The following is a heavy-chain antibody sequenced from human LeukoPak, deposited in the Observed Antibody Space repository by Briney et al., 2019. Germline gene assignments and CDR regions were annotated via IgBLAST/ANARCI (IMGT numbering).Heavy chain of an antibody. Sequence: WASVKVSCKASGYTFTNYAISWVRQAPGQGLEWMGWISAFSDDTKSAHNVQGRITMTLDTSTSTAYMELRSLGSDDTAVYYCAREGDSSGYFFRPDYWGQGTLVTVSS. CDR1: GYTFTNYA. CDR2: ISAFSDDT. D-gene: IGHD3-22*01. J-gene: IGHJ4*02. CDR3: AREGDSSGYFFRPDY. V-gene: IGHV1-18*01.